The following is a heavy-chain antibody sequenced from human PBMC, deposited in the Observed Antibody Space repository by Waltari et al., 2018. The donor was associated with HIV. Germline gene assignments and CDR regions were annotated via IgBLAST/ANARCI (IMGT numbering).Heavy chain of an antibody. D-gene: IGHD6-25*01. CDR2: IYTSGST. CDR1: GGSISSGSYY. Sequence: VQLQESGPGLVKPSQTLSLTCTVSGGSISSGSYYWSWIRQPAGKGLEWIGRIYTSGSTNYNPSLKSRVTISVDTSKNQFSLKLSSVTAADTAVYYCARDLDQAGRGNAFDIWGQGTMVTVSS. CDR3: ARDLDQAGRGNAFDI. V-gene: IGHV4-61*02. J-gene: IGHJ3*02.